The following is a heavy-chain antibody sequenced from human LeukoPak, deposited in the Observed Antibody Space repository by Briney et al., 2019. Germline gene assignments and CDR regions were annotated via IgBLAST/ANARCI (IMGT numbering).Heavy chain of an antibody. V-gene: IGHV4-59*08. D-gene: IGHD5-18*01. CDR3: ARHGQEWIQLWRDAFDI. CDR2: IYYSGST. J-gene: IGHJ3*02. Sequence: SETLSLTCTVSGGSISSYYWSWLRQPPGKGLEWIGYIYYSGSTNYTPSLKSRVTISVDTSKNQFSLKLSSVTAADTAVYYCARHGQEWIQLWRDAFDIWGQGTMVTVSS. CDR1: GGSISSYY.